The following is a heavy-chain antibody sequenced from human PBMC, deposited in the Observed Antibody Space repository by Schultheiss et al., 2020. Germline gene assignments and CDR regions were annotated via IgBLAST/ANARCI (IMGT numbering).Heavy chain of an antibody. CDR3: VREGSRSESDH. J-gene: IGHJ4*02. V-gene: IGHV3-73*01. Sequence: GGSLRLSCAASGFTFSGSAMHWVRHASGKGLEWVGRIRSKANSYATAYAASVKGRFTISRDNARNTLFLQMNSLRVEDTAVYYCVREGSRSESDHWGQGTLVTVSS. CDR1: GFTFSGSA. D-gene: IGHD6-13*01. CDR2: IRSKANSYAT.